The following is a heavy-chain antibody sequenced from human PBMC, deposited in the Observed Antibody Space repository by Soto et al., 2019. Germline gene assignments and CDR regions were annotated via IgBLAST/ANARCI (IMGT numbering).Heavy chain of an antibody. CDR1: AYTDSSYV. CDR2: ISAYNGNT. Sequence: ASVRTDCKTSAYTDSSYVTGWVGPSPGQGLEWMGWISAYNGNTNYAQKLQGRVTMTTDTSTSTAYMELRSLRSDDTAVYYCARDPGATATGYYYGMDVWGQGTTVTVSS. V-gene: IGHV1-18*04. CDR3: ARDPGATATGYYYGMDV. J-gene: IGHJ6*02. D-gene: IGHD1-26*01.